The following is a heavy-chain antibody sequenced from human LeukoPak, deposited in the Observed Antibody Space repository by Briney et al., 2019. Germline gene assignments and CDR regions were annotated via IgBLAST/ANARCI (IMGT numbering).Heavy chain of an antibody. CDR3: AKAVAGTNSPPCDY. Sequence: HPGGSLRLSCAASGFTFSSYAMSWVRQAPGKGLEWVSAISASGGTTYYADSVKGRFTISRDNSKNTLYLQMNSLRAEDTAVYYCAKAVAGTNSPPCDYWGQGTLVTVSS. J-gene: IGHJ4*02. D-gene: IGHD6-19*01. CDR1: GFTFSSYA. CDR2: ISASGGTT. V-gene: IGHV3-23*01.